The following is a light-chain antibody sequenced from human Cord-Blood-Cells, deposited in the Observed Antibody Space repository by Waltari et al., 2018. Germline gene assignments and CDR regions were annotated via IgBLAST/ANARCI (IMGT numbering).Light chain of an antibody. V-gene: IGLV2-8*01. CDR2: EVS. CDR1: SSDVGGYNH. CDR3: SSYAGSNNFEKV. Sequence: QSALTQPPSASGSPGQSVTISCTGTSSDVGGYNHVSLYQQHPGKAPKLMIYEVSKRPSGVPDRFSGSKSGNTASLTVSGLQAEDEADYYCSSYAGSNNFEKVFGGGTKLTVL. J-gene: IGLJ3*02.